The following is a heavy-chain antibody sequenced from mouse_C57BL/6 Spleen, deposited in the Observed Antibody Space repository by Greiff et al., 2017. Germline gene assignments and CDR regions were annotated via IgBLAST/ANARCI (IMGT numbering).Heavy chain of an antibody. D-gene: IGHD2-1*01. CDR1: GYTFTSYW. CDR3: ASPIYYGNHYYAMDY. Sequence: VQLQQPGAELVKPGASVKLSCKASGYTFTSYWMHWVKQRPGQGLEWIGMIHPNSGSTNYNEKFKSKATLAVDKSSSTAYMQLSSLTSEDSAVYYCASPIYYGNHYYAMDYWGQGTSVTVSS. V-gene: IGHV1-64*01. J-gene: IGHJ4*01. CDR2: IHPNSGST.